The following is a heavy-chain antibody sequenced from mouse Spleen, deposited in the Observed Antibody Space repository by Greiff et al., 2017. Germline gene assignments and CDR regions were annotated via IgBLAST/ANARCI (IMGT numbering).Heavy chain of an antibody. V-gene: IGHV1-82*01. D-gene: IGHD4-1*01. CDR1: GYAFSSSW. Sequence: VKLMESGPELVKPGASVKISCKASGYAFSSSWMNWVKQRPGKGLEWIGRIYPGDGDTNYNGKFKGKATLTADKSSSTAYMQLSSLTSEDSAVYFCATGTTDWGQGTTLTVSS. CDR3: ATGTTD. CDR2: IYPGDGDT. J-gene: IGHJ2*01.